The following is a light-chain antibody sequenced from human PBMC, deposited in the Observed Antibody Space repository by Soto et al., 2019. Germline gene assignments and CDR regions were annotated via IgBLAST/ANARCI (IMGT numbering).Light chain of an antibody. CDR2: DVG. CDR3: NSYRTVSTYV. Sequence: QSVLTQPASVSGSPGQSITIACTGTSSDIGGYNFVSWYQQHPGKAPKLLIYDVGNRPSGVSNRFSGSKSGNTASLTISGLQAEDEAHYYCNSYRTVSTYVFGTGTKLT. J-gene: IGLJ1*01. V-gene: IGLV2-14*01. CDR1: SSDIGGYNF.